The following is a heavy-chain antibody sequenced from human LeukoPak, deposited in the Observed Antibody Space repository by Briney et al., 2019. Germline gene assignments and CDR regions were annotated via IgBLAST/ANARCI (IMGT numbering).Heavy chain of an antibody. J-gene: IGHJ4*02. V-gene: IGHV4-39*01. CDR3: ARLVGAATDPFDY. D-gene: IGHD1-26*01. CDR2: IYYSGTT. Sequence: SQTLSLTCTVSGDSISSSSYYWGWIRQPPGEELEWIGTIYYSGTTYYNPPLKSRVTISVDRSKNQFSLKLSSVTAADTAVYYCARLVGAATDPFDYWGQGTLVTVSS. CDR1: GDSISSSSYY.